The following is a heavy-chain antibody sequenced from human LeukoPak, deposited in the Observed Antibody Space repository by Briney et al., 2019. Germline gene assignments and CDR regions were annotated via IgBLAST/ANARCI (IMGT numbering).Heavy chain of an antibody. CDR3: ARVREAKQQLVRDIDY. D-gene: IGHD6-13*01. CDR1: GYTFTGYY. Sequence: ASVKVSCKASGYTFTGYYMHWVRQAPGQGLEWMGWINPNSGGTNYAQKFQGRVTMTRDTSISTAYMELSRLRSDDTAVYYCARVREAKQQLVRDIDYWGQGTLVTVSS. J-gene: IGHJ4*02. CDR2: INPNSGGT. V-gene: IGHV1-2*02.